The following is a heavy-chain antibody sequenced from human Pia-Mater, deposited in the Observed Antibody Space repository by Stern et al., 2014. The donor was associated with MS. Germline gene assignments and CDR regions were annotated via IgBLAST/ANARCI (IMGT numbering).Heavy chain of an antibody. CDR2: MNPNNANT. Sequence: QVQLVQSGSQVRKPGASVKVSCQASGYTFINYDIFWVRQATGQGLAWMGWMNPNNANTGHAQKFQGRVTMTRNTSISTAYMELSGLRSDDTAVYYCVRGGLSYGYGLDAWGQGTAVIVSS. CDR1: GYTFINYD. V-gene: IGHV1-8*01. J-gene: IGHJ6*02. CDR3: VRGGLSYGYGLDA. D-gene: IGHD3-16*01.